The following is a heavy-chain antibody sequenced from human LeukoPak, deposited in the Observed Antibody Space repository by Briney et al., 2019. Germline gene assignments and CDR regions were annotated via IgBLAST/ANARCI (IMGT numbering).Heavy chain of an antibody. CDR1: GYTFTGYY. J-gene: IGHJ4*02. D-gene: IGHD6-19*01. Sequence: GASVKVSCKASGYTFTGYYIHWVRQAPGQGLEWIGRINPNNGGTNYAQKFQGRVTMTRDTSISTAYMELSRLRSDDTAVYYCARDLSGWYVDFDYWGQGTLVTVSS. CDR3: ARDLSGWYVDFDY. CDR2: INPNNGGT. V-gene: IGHV1-2*06.